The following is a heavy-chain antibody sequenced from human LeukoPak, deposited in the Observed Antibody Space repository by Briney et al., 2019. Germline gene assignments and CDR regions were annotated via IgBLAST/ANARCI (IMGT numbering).Heavy chain of an antibody. D-gene: IGHD3-10*01. CDR3: ARVRSMVRGVIPYYFDY. V-gene: IGHV3-74*01. J-gene: IGHJ4*02. Sequence: PGGSLRLSCAASGFTFSSYWMHWVRQAPGKGLVWVSRINSDGSSTSYADSVKGRFTISRDNVKNTLYLQMNSLRAEDTAVYYCARVRSMVRGVIPYYFDYWGQGTLVTVSS. CDR1: GFTFSSYW. CDR2: INSDGSST.